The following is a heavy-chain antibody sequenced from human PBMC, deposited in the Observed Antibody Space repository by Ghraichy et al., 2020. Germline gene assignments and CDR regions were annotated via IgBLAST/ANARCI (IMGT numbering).Heavy chain of an antibody. D-gene: IGHD5-12*01. CDR1: GFTFSNYA. CDR3: AKSQYSGSNRRGLMDY. Sequence: GGSLRLSCAASGFTFSNYAMSWVRQAPGKGLEWVSTISGSGDNTFYADSVKGRFTISRDNSKNTLFLQMSSLRDEDTAVYYCAKSQYSGSNRRGLMDYWGQGTLVTVSA. CDR2: ISGSGDNT. J-gene: IGHJ4*02. V-gene: IGHV3-23*01.